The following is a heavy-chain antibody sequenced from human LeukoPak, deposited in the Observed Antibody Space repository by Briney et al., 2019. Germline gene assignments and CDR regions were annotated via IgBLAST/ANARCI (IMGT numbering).Heavy chain of an antibody. J-gene: IGHJ4*02. D-gene: IGHD3-22*01. CDR2: ISSSGSTI. Sequence: GGSLRLSCAASGFTFSDYYMSWIRQAPGKGLEWVSYISSSGSTIYYADSVKGRFTISRDNAKNSLYLQMNSLRAEDTAVYYCARTAYDSSGYYYYFDYWGQGTLVTVSS. V-gene: IGHV3-11*04. CDR3: ARTAYDSSGYYYYFDY. CDR1: GFTFSDYY.